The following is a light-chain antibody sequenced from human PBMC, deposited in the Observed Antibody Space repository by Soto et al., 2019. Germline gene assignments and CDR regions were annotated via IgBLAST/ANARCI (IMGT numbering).Light chain of an antibody. CDR2: DAS. CDR1: QSITNS. Sequence: ESVLTQSPATLSLSPGDRATLSCRAIQSITNSLAWYRHQPGQPPRLLIYDASKRATGIPARFIGSGSGTHFTLTIISLEPEDFGLYYCQQRINCPSVTFGGGTKVEIK. V-gene: IGKV3-11*01. J-gene: IGKJ4*01. CDR3: QQRINCPSVT.